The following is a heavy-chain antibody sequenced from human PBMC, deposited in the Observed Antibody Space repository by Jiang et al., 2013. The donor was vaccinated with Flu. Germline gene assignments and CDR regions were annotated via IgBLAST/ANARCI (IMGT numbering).Heavy chain of an antibody. Sequence: PGESLKISCKGSGYSFTDYWIGWVRQMPGKGLEWMGIIYPGDSDTRYSPSFQGQVTISADKSISTAYLQWSSLKASDTAMYYCARHRRPRRDGKNVRTRGQFDYWGQGTLVTVSS. D-gene: IGHD5-24*01. V-gene: IGHV5-51*01. CDR1: GYSFTDYW. J-gene: IGHJ4*02. CDR3: ARHRRPRRDGKNVRTRGQFDY. CDR2: IYPGDSDT.